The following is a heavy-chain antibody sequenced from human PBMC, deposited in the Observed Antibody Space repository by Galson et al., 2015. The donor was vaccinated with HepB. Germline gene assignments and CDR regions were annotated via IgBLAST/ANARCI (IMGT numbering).Heavy chain of an antibody. CDR1: GYTFTSYA. CDR2: INADTGNT. Sequence: LVKVSCKASGYTFTSYAMHWVRQAPGQRLEWMGWINADTGNTKYSQKFQGRFTITRDTSASTAYMKLSSLRSEDTAVYYCARVGEFVVVPSALDAFDIWGQGTMVTVSS. CDR3: ARVGEFVVVPSALDAFDI. J-gene: IGHJ3*02. D-gene: IGHD2-2*01. V-gene: IGHV1-3*01.